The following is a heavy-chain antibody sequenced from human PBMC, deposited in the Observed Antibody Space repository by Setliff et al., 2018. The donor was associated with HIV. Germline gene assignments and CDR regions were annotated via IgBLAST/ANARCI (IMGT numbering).Heavy chain of an antibody. D-gene: IGHD3-22*01. V-gene: IGHV1-69*10. Sequence: ASVKVSCKASGFTFNHYALSWVRQAPGQRPEWMGGTIPMSDIPNYAQNFQGRVTITADHSTATTYMELSSLSSEDTAVYYCVRVGPWYYGRSGYLASWDYWGQGTQVTVSS. CDR3: VRVGPWYYGRSGYLASWDY. CDR1: GFTFNHYA. CDR2: TIPMSDIP. J-gene: IGHJ4*02.